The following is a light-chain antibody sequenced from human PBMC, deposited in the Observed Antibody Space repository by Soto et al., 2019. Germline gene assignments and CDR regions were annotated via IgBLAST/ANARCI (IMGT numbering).Light chain of an antibody. CDR3: QVWDSGTDHPV. CDR1: NIGIKA. CDR2: DDG. J-gene: IGLJ3*02. Sequence: SYELTQPPSLSVAPGQTAXMXCGGNNIGIKAVHWCQQRPGQAPVLVVHDDGDRPSGIPDRFSGSNSGNTATLTITRVEAGDEADYYCQVWDSGTDHPVFGGGTKVTVL. V-gene: IGLV3-21*02.